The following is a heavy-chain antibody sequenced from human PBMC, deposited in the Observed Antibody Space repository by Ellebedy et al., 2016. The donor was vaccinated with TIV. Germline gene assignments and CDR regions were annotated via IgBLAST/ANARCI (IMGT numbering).Heavy chain of an antibody. Sequence: SETLSLXXTVSGGSISSYYWSWIRQPPGKGLEWIGYIYYSGSTYYNPSLKSRVTISVDKSKNQFSLKLSSVTAADTAVYYCARRHYDSSGYYQFDYWGQGTLVTVSS. CDR3: ARRHYDSSGYYQFDY. D-gene: IGHD3-22*01. V-gene: IGHV4-59*08. J-gene: IGHJ4*02. CDR2: IYYSGST. CDR1: GGSISSYY.